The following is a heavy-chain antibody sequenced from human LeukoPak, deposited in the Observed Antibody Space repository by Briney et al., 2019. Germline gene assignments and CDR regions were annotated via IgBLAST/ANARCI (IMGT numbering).Heavy chain of an antibody. CDR2: IYYSGNT. V-gene: IGHV4-39*01. Sequence: PSETLSLTCTVSGGSISSSSHFWGWIRQPPGTGLEWIGSIYYSGNTYYNPSLKSRVTISIDTSKNQFSLKLSSVTAADTAVYYCARHANIVVVPAAKAFDYWGQGTLVTVSS. D-gene: IGHD2-2*01. CDR1: GGSISSSSHF. J-gene: IGHJ4*02. CDR3: ARHANIVVVPAAKAFDY.